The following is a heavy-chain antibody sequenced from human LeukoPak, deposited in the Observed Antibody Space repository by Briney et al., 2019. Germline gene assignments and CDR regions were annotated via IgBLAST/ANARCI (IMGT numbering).Heavy chain of an antibody. CDR1: GFTFSSYA. D-gene: IGHD4-17*01. Sequence: PGGSLRLSCAASGFTFSSYAMSWVRQAPGKGLEWVSTISAGGNTYYADSVKGRFTISRDNSKNTLYLQMNSLRAEDTAIYYCANLLKDYGDYEYYFDYWGQGTLVTVSS. CDR2: ISAGGNT. J-gene: IGHJ4*02. V-gene: IGHV3-23*01. CDR3: ANLLKDYGDYEYYFDY.